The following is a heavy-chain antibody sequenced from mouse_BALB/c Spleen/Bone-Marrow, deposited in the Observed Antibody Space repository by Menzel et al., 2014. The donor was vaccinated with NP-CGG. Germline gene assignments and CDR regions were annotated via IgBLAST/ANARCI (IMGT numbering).Heavy chain of an antibody. Sequence: VQLQQSGAELVRPGVSVKISCKGSGYTFTDYAMHWVKQSHAKSLEWIGVISTYYGDASYNQKFKGKATMTVDKSSSTAYMELARLTSEDSAINYCASGNYYYAMDYWGQGTSVTVSS. V-gene: IGHV1S137*01. J-gene: IGHJ4*01. CDR2: ISTYYGDA. D-gene: IGHD2-1*01. CDR1: GYTFTDYA. CDR3: ASGNYYYAMDY.